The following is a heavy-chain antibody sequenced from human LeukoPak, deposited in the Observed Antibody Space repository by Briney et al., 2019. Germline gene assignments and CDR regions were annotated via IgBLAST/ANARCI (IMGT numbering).Heavy chain of an antibody. CDR2: ISSSSSYI. D-gene: IGHD3-9*01. J-gene: IGHJ4*02. V-gene: IGHV3-21*01. CDR3: ARDLRYYDILTDIDY. Sequence: GGSLRLSCAASGFTFSSYSMNLVRQAPGKGLEWVSSISSSSSYIYYADSVKGRFTISRDNAKNSLYLQMNSLRAEDTAVYYCARDLRYYDILTDIDYWGQGTLVTVSS. CDR1: GFTFSSYS.